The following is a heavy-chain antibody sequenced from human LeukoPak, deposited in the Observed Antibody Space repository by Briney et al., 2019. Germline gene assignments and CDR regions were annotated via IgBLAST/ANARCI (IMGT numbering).Heavy chain of an antibody. J-gene: IGHJ6*02. CDR2: IYTSGTT. D-gene: IGHD1-26*01. CDR3: ARDVPSAFSGTYVDV. V-gene: IGHV4-4*07. CDR1: GASIRNNY. Sequence: SETLSLTCTVSGASIRNNYRSWIRQPAGKGLEWIGRIYTSGTTTYNTSLESRVTMSVDTSKNQFSLNLSSVTAADTAVYYCARDVPSAFSGTYVDVWGQGTTVTVSS.